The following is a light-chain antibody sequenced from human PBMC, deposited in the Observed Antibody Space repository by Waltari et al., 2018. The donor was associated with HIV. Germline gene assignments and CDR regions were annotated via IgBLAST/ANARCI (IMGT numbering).Light chain of an antibody. CDR2: AAS. Sequence: IQMTQSPSSLSASVGDRVTITCRASQSISSYLNWYQQKPGKAPKLLIYAASSLQSGVPSRFSGSGSGTDFTLTISSLQPEDFATYYCQQSYSTPWLTFGGGTKVEIK. CDR3: QQSYSTPWLT. CDR1: QSISSY. V-gene: IGKV1-39*01. J-gene: IGKJ4*01.